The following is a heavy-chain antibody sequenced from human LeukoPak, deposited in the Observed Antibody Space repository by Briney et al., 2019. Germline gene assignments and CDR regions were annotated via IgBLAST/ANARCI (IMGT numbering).Heavy chain of an antibody. CDR1: GGTFSSYA. J-gene: IGHJ3*02. D-gene: IGHD3-10*01. Sequence: GASVKVSCKASGGTFSSYAISWVRQAPGQGLEWMGGIIPIFGTANYAQKFQGRGTITADESTSTAYMELSSLRSEDTAVYYCAKNYGSGSYDAFDIWGQGTMVTVSS. CDR2: IIPIFGTA. V-gene: IGHV1-69*13. CDR3: AKNYGSGSYDAFDI.